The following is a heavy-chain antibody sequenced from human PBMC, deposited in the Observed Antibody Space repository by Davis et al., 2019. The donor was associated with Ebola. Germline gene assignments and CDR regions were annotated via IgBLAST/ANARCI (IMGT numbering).Heavy chain of an antibody. Sequence: GESLKISCAASGFTFSRFGMIWVRQAPGKGLEWVSAISGSGGSTYYADSVKGRFTISRDNSKKTLYLQMNSLRAEDTAVYYCAKDESMGGSSWWPYYYYGMDVWGQGTTVTVSS. V-gene: IGHV3-23*01. CDR2: ISGSGGST. CDR3: AKDESMGGSSWWPYYYYGMDV. J-gene: IGHJ6*02. CDR1: GFTFSRFG. D-gene: IGHD6-13*01.